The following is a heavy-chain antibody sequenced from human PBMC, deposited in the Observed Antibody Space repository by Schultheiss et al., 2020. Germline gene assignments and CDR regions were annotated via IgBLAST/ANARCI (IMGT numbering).Heavy chain of an antibody. Sequence: SATLSLTCAVYGGSFSGYYWSWIRQPPGKGLEWIGEINHSGSTNYNPSLKSRVTISVDTSKNQFSLKLSSVTAADTAVYYCARVGDCSGGSCSDPFDYWGQGTLVTVSS. V-gene: IGHV4-34*01. CDR1: GGSFSGYY. D-gene: IGHD2-15*01. CDR2: INHSGST. CDR3: ARVGDCSGGSCSDPFDY. J-gene: IGHJ4*02.